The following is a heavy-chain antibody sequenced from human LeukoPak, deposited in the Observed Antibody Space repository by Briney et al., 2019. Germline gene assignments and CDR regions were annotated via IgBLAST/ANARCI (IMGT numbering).Heavy chain of an antibody. CDR3: ARDRGGYDYVWGSYRYIPYFDY. CDR1: GFTVSSNY. D-gene: IGHD3-16*02. CDR2: IYSGGST. J-gene: IGHJ4*02. Sequence: GSLRLSCAASGFTVSSNYMSWVRQAPGKGLEWVSVIYSGGSTYYADSVKGRFTISRHNSKNTLYLQMNSLRAEDTAVYYCARDRGGYDYVWGSYRYIPYFDYWGQGTLVTVSS. V-gene: IGHV3-53*04.